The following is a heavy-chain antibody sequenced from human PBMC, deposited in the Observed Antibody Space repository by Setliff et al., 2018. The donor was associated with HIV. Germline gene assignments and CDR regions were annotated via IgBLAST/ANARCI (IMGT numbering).Heavy chain of an antibody. V-gene: IGHV2-5*08. CDR3: AHSRTGDYYYYYYMDV. Sequence: TLSLTCTVSGSSISSYYWSWIRQPPGKALEWLALISWDDDKRYSPSLKSRLTITKDTSKNQVVLTMTNMDPVDTATYYCAHSRTGDYYYYYYMDVWGIGTTVTVSS. J-gene: IGHJ6*03. CDR1: GSSISSYYW. D-gene: IGHD7-27*01. CDR2: ISWDDDK.